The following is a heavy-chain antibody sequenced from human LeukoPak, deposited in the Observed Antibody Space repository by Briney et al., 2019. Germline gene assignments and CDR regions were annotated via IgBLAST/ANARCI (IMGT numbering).Heavy chain of an antibody. CDR3: ARAVMVRGVIITYYYYMDV. CDR2: TYYRSKWYN. D-gene: IGHD3-10*01. V-gene: IGHV6-1*01. J-gene: IGHJ6*03. Sequence: SQTLSLTCAISGDSVSSNSAAWNWIRQSPSRGLEWLGRTYYRSKWYNDYAVSVKSRITINPDTSKNQFSLRLNSVTPEDTVVYYCARAVMVRGVIITYYYYMDVWGKGTTVTISS. CDR1: GDSVSSNSAA.